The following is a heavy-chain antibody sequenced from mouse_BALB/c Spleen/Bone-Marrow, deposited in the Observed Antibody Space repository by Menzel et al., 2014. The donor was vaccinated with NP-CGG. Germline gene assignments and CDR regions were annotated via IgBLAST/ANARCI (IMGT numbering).Heavy chain of an antibody. D-gene: IGHD4-1*01. CDR1: GFTFSSYG. CDR3: ARGLGFFDY. Sequence: EVQVVESGGGLAQPGGSLKLSCAASGFTFSSYGMSWVRQTPDKRLELVATINSSGGSTYYPDSVKGRFTISRDNAKNTLYLQMSSLKSEDTAMYYCARGLGFFDYWGQGTTLTVSS. J-gene: IGHJ2*01. V-gene: IGHV5-6-3*01. CDR2: INSSGGST.